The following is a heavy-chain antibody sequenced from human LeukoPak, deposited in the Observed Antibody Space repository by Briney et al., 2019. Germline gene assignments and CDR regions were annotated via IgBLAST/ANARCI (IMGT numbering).Heavy chain of an antibody. CDR2: ITWNGGST. D-gene: IGHD6-13*01. J-gene: IGHJ5*02. V-gene: IGHV3-20*04. CDR3: AKDGSDSSWYVVRWFDP. Sequence: PGGSLRLSCAASGFSFNDYGMSWVRQAPGQGPEWVSGITWNGGSTDYAASVKGRFTISRDNSKNTVYLQMNSLRADDTAVYYCAKDGSDSSWYVVRWFDPWGQGTLVTVSS. CDR1: GFSFNDYG.